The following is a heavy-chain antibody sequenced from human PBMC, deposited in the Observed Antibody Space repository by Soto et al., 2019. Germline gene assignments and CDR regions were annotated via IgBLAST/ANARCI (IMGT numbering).Heavy chain of an antibody. V-gene: IGHV1-18*01. CDR1: GYTFINYH. Sequence: QVQLVQSGGEVKKPGASVTVSCKASGYTFINYHITWVRQAPGQGLEWMAWINTYNGMTDYAQKFQGRVTTTRDTSTSTAYMELRNLGSDATAVYFCAKSPRGEMATDWGQGTLVTVSS. CDR3: AKSPRGEMATD. D-gene: IGHD5-12*01. CDR2: INTYNGMT. J-gene: IGHJ4*02.